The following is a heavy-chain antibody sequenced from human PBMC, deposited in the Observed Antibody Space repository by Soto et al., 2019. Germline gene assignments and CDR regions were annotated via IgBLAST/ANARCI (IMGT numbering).Heavy chain of an antibody. CDR1: AFSLSTGGVG. CDR3: IQSRCGGDCLQSYASYYYYGMDV. J-gene: IGHJ6*02. CDR2: IYWDDDK. D-gene: IGHD2-21*02. Sequence: QITLKESGPPLVKPTQTLTLTCTFSAFSLSTGGVGVGWIRQPPGKALEWLALIYWDDDKRYSPSLRSRLTITKDTSKNQMVLTMTNMDPVDTATYYCIQSRCGGDCLQSYASYYYYGMDVWGQGTTVTVSS. V-gene: IGHV2-5*02.